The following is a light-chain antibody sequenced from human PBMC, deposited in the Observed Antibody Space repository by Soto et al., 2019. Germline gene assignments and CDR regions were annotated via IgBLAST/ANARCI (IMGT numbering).Light chain of an antibody. CDR3: QQYDNLPGGNF. CDR1: QDISNY. V-gene: IGKV1-33*01. J-gene: IGKJ5*01. Sequence: DIQMTQSPSSLSASVGDRVTITCQASQDISNYLNWYQQKPGKAPKLLIYDASNLETGVPSRFSGSGSGTDFTFTISSLQPEDIATYYCQQYDNLPGGNFFGQGTRLEIK. CDR2: DAS.